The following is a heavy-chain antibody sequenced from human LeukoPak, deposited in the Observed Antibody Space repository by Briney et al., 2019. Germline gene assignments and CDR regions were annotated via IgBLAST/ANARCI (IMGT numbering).Heavy chain of an antibody. CDR3: ARGSPIMLEPEDSFDI. Sequence: GGSLRLSCAASGFIFSDFYMNWIRQAPGKGPEWVSCISPSAGSKYYAGSAKGRFTISRDNAKNSLYLQMDSLGVEDTAVYFCARGSPIMLEPEDSFDIWGQGTMVAVSS. V-gene: IGHV3-11*01. CDR1: GFIFSDFY. CDR2: ISPSAGSK. J-gene: IGHJ3*02. D-gene: IGHD1-14*01.